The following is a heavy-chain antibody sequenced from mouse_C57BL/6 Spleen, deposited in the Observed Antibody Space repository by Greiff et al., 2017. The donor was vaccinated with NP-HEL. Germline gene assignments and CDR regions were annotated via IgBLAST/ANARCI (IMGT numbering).Heavy chain of an antibody. CDR1: GYTFTSYW. J-gene: IGHJ2*01. CDR2: IYTSDSAT. CDR3: ASKGY. V-gene: IGHV1-61*01. Sequence: QVQLQQPGAGLVRPGSSVKLSCTASGYTFTSYWMDWVKQRPGQGLEWIGNIYTSDSATHYNQKFKDKATLTVDKSPSTAYMQLSSLTSENSAVYCCASKGYWGQGTTLTVSS.